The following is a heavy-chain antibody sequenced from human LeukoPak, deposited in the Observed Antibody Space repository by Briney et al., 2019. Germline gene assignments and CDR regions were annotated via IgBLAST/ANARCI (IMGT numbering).Heavy chain of an antibody. CDR3: ARRLSTRSYYLDD. D-gene: IGHD2/OR15-2a*01. CDR1: GGSISISSDY. Sequence: SETLSLTCTVSGGSISISSDYWGWLRQPPGKGLEWIGDIYYSGTTNYNPSLKSRVTMSVDTSKNQFSLQLNSATAADTAVYYCARRLSTRSYYLDDWGQGTLVTVSS. J-gene: IGHJ4*02. CDR2: IYYSGTT. V-gene: IGHV4-39*01.